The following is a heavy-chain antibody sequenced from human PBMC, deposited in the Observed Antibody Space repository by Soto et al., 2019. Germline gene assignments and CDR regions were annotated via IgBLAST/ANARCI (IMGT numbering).Heavy chain of an antibody. J-gene: IGHJ5*02. D-gene: IGHD2-8*02. CDR3: ARSALVLGVYLPNTDWFDP. CDR1: GYTFTGYF. V-gene: IGHV1-2*02. Sequence: ASVKVSCKASGYTFTGYFMHWVRQAPGQGLEWTGWINPNSGDTNYAQKFQGRVAMTRDTSITTAYMELNSLRSDDTAVYYCARSALVLGVYLPNTDWFDPWGQGTLVTVSS. CDR2: INPNSGDT.